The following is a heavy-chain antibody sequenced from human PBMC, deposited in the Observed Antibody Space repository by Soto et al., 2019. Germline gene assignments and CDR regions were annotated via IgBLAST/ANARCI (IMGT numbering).Heavy chain of an antibody. D-gene: IGHD3-22*01. V-gene: IGHV1-18*01. CDR1: GYTFTSYG. CDR2: ISAYNGNT. CDR3: AITYYYDSSGPHDAFDI. J-gene: IGHJ3*02. Sequence: GASVKLSCKDSGYTFTSYGISWVRQAPGQGLEWMGWISAYNGNTNYAQKLQGRVTMTTDTSTSTAYMELRSLRSDDTAVYYCAITYYYDSSGPHDAFDIWGQGTMVT.